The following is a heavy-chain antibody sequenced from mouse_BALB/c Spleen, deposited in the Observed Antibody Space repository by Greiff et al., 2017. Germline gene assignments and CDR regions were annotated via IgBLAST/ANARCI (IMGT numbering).Heavy chain of an antibody. J-gene: IGHJ3*01. CDR1: GFTFSDYY. V-gene: IGHV5-4*02. Sequence: EVQRVESGGGLVKPGGSLKLSCAASGFTFSDYYMYWVRQTPEKRLEWVATISDGGSYTYYPDSVKGRFTISRDNAKNNLYLQMSSLKSEDTAMYYCARGDRYGLAYWGQGTLVTVSA. D-gene: IGHD2-14*01. CDR3: ARGDRYGLAY. CDR2: ISDGGSYT.